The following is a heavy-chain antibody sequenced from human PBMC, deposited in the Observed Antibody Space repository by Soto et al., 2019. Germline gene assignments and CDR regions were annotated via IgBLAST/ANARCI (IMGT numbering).Heavy chain of an antibody. V-gene: IGHV3-73*02. D-gene: IGHD1-26*01. J-gene: IGHJ5*02. CDR2: IRSKANRYAT. CDR1: GFTFSGSA. CDR3: TTQEIVGATGS. Sequence: EVQLVESGGGLVQPGESLKLSCAASGFTFSGSAIHWVRQASGKGLEWVGRIRSKANRYATAYTASVNGRFTISRDDSKNTAYLQMNSLKTEDTAVYYCTTQEIVGATGSWGQGTLVTVSS.